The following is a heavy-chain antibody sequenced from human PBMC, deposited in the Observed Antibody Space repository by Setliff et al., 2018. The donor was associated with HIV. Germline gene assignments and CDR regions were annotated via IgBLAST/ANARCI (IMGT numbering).Heavy chain of an antibody. CDR3: ARLDTIMLYTDC. D-gene: IGHD3-16*01. V-gene: IGHV4-59*08. CDR1: SGSISPYY. J-gene: IGHJ4*02. Sequence: PSETLSLTCAVSSGSISPYYWSWIRQPPGRGLEWIGFIYYNGHTNYSPSLKSRVSMSIDTSKDQFSLRLKSLTASDTAVYYCARLDTIMLYTDCWGQGTLVTSPQ. CDR2: IYYNGHT.